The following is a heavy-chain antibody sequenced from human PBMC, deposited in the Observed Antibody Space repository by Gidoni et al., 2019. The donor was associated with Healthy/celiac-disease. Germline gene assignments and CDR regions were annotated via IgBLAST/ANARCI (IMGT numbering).Heavy chain of an antibody. CDR1: GFAFSTYG. D-gene: IGHD3-22*01. J-gene: IGHJ4*02. CDR2: ISDDGSNK. Sequence: QVQLLQSGGGVVQPGRSLMLSCAASGFAFSTYGMHWVRQAPGKGLEWVALISDDGSNKNDADSVKGRFTISRDNSKNTLYLQMNSLRAEDTAVHYCVKGSDSSGYFALDNWGQGTLVTVSS. CDR3: VKGSDSSGYFALDN. V-gene: IGHV3-30*18.